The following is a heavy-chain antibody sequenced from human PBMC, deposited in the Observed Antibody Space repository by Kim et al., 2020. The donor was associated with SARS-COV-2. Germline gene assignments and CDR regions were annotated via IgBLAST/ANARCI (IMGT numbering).Heavy chain of an antibody. CDR2: ISDSGGST. CDR3: AKSSCTGDCYRYFDY. Sequence: GGSLRLSRTASGFMFSSYAMIWVRQAPGKGLQWVSGISDSGGSTYYADSVKGRFTVSRDNSKNTLFLQMNSLRAEDTALYYCAKSSCTGDCYRYFDYWGQGTLVIVSS. V-gene: IGHV3-23*01. J-gene: IGHJ4*02. D-gene: IGHD2-21*02. CDR1: GFMFSSYA.